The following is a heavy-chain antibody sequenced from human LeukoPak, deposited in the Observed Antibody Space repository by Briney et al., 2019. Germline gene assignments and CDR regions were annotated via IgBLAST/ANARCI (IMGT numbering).Heavy chain of an antibody. CDR3: AKGSAWGLAGWIDY. CDR1: GFTFSSYG. J-gene: IGHJ4*02. D-gene: IGHD6-19*01. Sequence: GGSLRLSCAASGFTFSSYGMHWVRQAPGKGLEWVAVISYDGSNKYYADSVKGRFTISRDNSKNTLYLQMNSLRAEDTAVYYCAKGSAWGLAGWIDYWGQGTLVTVSS. CDR2: ISYDGSNK. V-gene: IGHV3-30*18.